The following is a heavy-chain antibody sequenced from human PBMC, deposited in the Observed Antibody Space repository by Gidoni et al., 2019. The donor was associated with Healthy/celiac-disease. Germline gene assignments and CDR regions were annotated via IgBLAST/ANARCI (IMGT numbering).Heavy chain of an antibody. CDR1: GFSLSTSGMC. V-gene: IGHV2-70*01. CDR2: IDWDDDK. CDR3: ARIRYSYGYWPPDY. J-gene: IGHJ4*02. D-gene: IGHD5-18*01. Sequence: QVTLRESGPALVKPTQTLTLTCTFSGFSLSTSGMCVSWIRQPPGKALEWLALIDWDDDKYYRTSLKTRLTISKDTSKNQVVLTMTNMDPVDTATYYCARIRYSYGYWPPDYWGQGTLVTVSS.